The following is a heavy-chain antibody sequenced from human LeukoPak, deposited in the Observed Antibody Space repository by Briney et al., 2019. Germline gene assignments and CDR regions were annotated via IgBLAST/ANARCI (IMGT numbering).Heavy chain of an antibody. D-gene: IGHD3-10*01. CDR3: ARHRRGSGDFEFDP. J-gene: IGHJ5*02. V-gene: IGHV4-34*01. Sequence: PSETLSLTCAVYGGSFSGYYWSWIRQPPGKGLEWIGEINHSGSTNYNPSLKSRVTISVDTSKNQFSLKLSSVTAADTAVYYCARHRRGSGDFEFDPWGPGTLVTVSS. CDR1: GGSFSGYY. CDR2: INHSGST.